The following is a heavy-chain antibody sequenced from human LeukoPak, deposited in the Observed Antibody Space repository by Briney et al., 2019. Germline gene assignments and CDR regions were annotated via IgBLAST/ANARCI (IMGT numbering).Heavy chain of an antibody. V-gene: IGHV3-74*01. CDR1: GFTFSSYW. Sequence: GGSLRLSCAASGFTFSSYWMHWVRQAPGKGLVWVSRINSDGSSTSYADSVKGRFTISRDNAKNTLYLQMNSLRAEDTAVYYCASGTYYYDSSGYYYSDYWGQGTLVTVSS. J-gene: IGHJ4*02. CDR3: ASGTYYYDSSGYYYSDY. CDR2: INSDGSST. D-gene: IGHD3-22*01.